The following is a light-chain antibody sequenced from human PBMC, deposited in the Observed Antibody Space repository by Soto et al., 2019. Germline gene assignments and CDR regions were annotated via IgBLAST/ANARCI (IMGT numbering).Light chain of an antibody. CDR2: TAS. CDR3: QQSFTTPRT. J-gene: IGKJ1*01. V-gene: IGKV1-39*01. Sequence: DIPMTQSPSSLSASVGDRVTITCRASQNINNFLNWYQQQPGKAPDLLIYTASSLQSGVPSRFSGSGSGTAFTLTISSLQPEDFATYYCQQSFTTPRTFGQGTKVEIK. CDR1: QNINNF.